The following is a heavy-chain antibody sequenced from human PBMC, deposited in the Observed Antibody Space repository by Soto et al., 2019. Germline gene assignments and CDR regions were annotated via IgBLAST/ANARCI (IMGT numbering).Heavy chain of an antibody. D-gene: IGHD2-8*01. V-gene: IGHV1-18*01. CDR2: ISGYNGDT. J-gene: IGHJ6*02. Sequence: QGHLVQSGAEVKKPGASVKVSCKTSAYTFTRYGISWVRQAPGQGLEWMGWISGYNGDTNYAQNLQERVTMTIDTSTTTAYMELRSPTSDDTAVYYCAKNGQPPYYYYGLDVLGQGTTVTVSS. CDR1: AYTFTRYG. CDR3: AKNGQPPYYYYGLDV.